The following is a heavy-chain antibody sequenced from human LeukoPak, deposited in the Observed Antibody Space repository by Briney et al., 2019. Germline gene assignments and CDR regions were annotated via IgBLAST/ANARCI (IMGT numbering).Heavy chain of an antibody. Sequence: GGSLRLSCAASGFTFSSYGMHWVRQAPGKGLEWVAFIRYDGSNKYYADSVKGRFTISRDNSKNTLYLQMNSLRAEDTAVYYCAKDIAGAGTEGFFDYWGQGTLVTVSS. CDR1: GFTFSSYG. CDR2: IRYDGSNK. CDR3: AKDIAGAGTEGFFDY. V-gene: IGHV3-30*02. J-gene: IGHJ4*02. D-gene: IGHD6-19*01.